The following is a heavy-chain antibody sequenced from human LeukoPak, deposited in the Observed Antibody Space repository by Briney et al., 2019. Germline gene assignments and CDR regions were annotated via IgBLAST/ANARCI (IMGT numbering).Heavy chain of an antibody. CDR1: GGSISSYY. CDR3: ARVGPSGYDYYFDY. D-gene: IGHD5-12*01. V-gene: IGHV4-4*07. J-gene: IGHJ4*02. Sequence: TSETLSLTCTVSGGSISSYYWSWIRQPAGKGLEWIGRIYTSGSTNYNPSLKSRVTMSVDTSKNQFSLKLSSVTAADTAVYYCARVGPSGYDYYFDYWGQGTLVTVSS. CDR2: IYTSGST.